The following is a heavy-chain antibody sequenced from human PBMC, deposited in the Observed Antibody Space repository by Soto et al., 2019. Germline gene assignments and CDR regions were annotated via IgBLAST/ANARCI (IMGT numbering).Heavy chain of an antibody. D-gene: IGHD2-15*01. CDR2: ISTYDGNT. Sequence: QVQLVQSGAEVKNPGASVRVSCRASGYSFTIYGITWVRQAPGQGLEWMGWISTYDGNTNYAQNFQGRVSMARDTSTRTVYMELRSLRSDDTAVYYCARDRGRSCIGGTCPFDYWGQGTLVTVSS. CDR3: ARDRGRSCIGGTCPFDY. CDR1: GYSFTIYG. J-gene: IGHJ4*02. V-gene: IGHV1-18*01.